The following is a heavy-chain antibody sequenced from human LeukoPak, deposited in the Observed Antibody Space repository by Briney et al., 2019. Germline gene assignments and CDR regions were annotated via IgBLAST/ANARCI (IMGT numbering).Heavy chain of an antibody. V-gene: IGHV1-69*13. Sequence: ASVKVSCKASGGTFSSYAISWVRQAPGQGLEWMGGIIPIFGTANYAQKFQGRVTITADESTSTAYMELSSLRSEDTAVYYCARDRDGLKYFDYWGQGTLVTVSS. D-gene: IGHD5-24*01. CDR3: ARDRDGLKYFDY. CDR2: IIPIFGTA. CDR1: GGTFSSYA. J-gene: IGHJ4*02.